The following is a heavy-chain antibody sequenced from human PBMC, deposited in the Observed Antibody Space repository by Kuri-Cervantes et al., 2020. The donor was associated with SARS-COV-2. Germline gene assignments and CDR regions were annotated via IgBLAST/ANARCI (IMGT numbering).Heavy chain of an antibody. CDR2: IIPIFGTA. V-gene: IGHV1-69*05. CDR3: ASFYSSSWYVFDY. Sequence: SGKVSCKASGCTFSSYAISWVRQAPGQGLEWMGGIIPIFGTANYAQKFQGRVNMTRDTSISTAYMELSRLRSDDTAVYYCASFYSSSWYVFDYWGQGTLVTVSS. CDR1: GCTFSSYA. D-gene: IGHD6-13*01. J-gene: IGHJ4*02.